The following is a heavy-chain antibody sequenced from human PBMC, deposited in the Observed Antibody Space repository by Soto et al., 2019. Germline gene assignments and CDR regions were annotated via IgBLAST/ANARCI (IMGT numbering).Heavy chain of an antibody. CDR2: IYYSGST. Sequence: SETLSLTCTVSGGSISSYYWSWIRQPPGKGLEWIGYIYYSGSTNYNPSLKSRVTISVDTSKNQFSLKLSSVTAADTAVYYCARGPTVNNWFDPWGQGTLVTVSS. V-gene: IGHV4-59*01. CDR3: ARGPTVNNWFDP. CDR1: GGSISSYY. J-gene: IGHJ5*02. D-gene: IGHD4-17*01.